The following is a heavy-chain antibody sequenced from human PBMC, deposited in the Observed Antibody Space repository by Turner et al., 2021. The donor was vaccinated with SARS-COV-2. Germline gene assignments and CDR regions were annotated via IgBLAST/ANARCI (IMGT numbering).Heavy chain of an antibody. CDR3: ATDYDDYGLDY. Sequence: EVQLVESGGGLVPPGGSMRLSCAASGFTVSSNYMSWVRQAPGKWLEWFSVIYSGGSTYYADSVKGLFTISRDNSKNTLYLKMKNLRADDTVGDYCATDYDDYGLDYWGQGTLVTVSS. J-gene: IGHJ4*01. CDR1: GFTVSSNY. CDR2: IYSGGST. V-gene: IGHV3-53*01. D-gene: IGHD4-17*01.